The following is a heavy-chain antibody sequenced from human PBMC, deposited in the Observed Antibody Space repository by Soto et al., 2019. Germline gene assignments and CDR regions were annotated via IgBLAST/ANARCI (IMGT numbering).Heavy chain of an antibody. Sequence: SETVFLTCTVSGDFICGFYWSWMRQPPGTGLQWIENVYYTGTTDYNPALRSRVTISVDMSKDQFSLKLSAGTAADTAVYYCAKEMISTSRNYYYGMGVWGQGTTVPVSS. CDR2: VYYTGTT. V-gene: IGHV4-59*03. J-gene: IGHJ6*02. CDR1: GDFICGFY. D-gene: IGHD2-2*01. CDR3: AKEMISTSRNYYYGMGV.